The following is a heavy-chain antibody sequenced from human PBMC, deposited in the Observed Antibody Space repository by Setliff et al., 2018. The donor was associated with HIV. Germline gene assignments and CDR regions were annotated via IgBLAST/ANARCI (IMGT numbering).Heavy chain of an antibody. CDR2: ISGSGGTK. V-gene: IGHV3-23*01. D-gene: IGHD3-10*01. Sequence: GGSLRLSCAASGFTFSSYAMSWVRQAPGKGLEWVSTISGSGGTKYYADSVKGRFTISRDNSKNTLYLRMDSLRAEDTAIYYCAKDSRRGDAYNVGVFDFWGQGTMVTVSS. CDR3: AKDSRRGDAYNVGVFDF. J-gene: IGHJ3*01. CDR1: GFTFSSYA.